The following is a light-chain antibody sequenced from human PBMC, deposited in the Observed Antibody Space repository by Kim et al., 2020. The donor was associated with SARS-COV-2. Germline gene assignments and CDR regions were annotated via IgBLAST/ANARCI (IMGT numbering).Light chain of an antibody. J-gene: IGLJ1*01. Sequence: GQKDTISCSGRNANIGNHDVSWYQQLPETAPKLLIYDDSTRPAGIPDRFSGSKSGTSATLGITGLQPGDEADYFCGTWDSSLSLYVFGTGTKVTVL. CDR1: NANIGNHD. CDR2: DDS. V-gene: IGLV1-51*01. CDR3: GTWDSSLSLYV.